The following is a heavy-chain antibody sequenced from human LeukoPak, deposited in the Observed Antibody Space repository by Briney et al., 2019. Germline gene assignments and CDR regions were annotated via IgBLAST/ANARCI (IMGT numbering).Heavy chain of an antibody. CDR1: GGSFSGYY. J-gene: IGHJ6*03. CDR2: INHSGST. CDR3: ARHGYYYGSGSYFFGHYYYYYMDV. V-gene: IGHV4-34*01. D-gene: IGHD3-10*01. Sequence: SETLSLTCAVYGGSFSGYYWSWIRQPPGKGLEWIGEINHSGSTNYNPSLKSRVTISVDTSKNQFSLKLSSVTAADTAVYYCARHGYYYGSGSYFFGHYYYYYMDVWGKGTTVTVSS.